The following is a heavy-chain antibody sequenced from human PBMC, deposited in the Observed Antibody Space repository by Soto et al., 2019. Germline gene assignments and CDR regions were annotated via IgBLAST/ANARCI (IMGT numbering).Heavy chain of an antibody. CDR2: IWYDGSNK. J-gene: IGHJ4*02. D-gene: IGHD6-13*01. CDR1: GFTFSSYG. CDR3: ASSAAAAPFDY. V-gene: IGHV3-33*01. Sequence: GGSLRLSCAASGFTFSSYGMHWVRQAPGKGLEWVAVIWYDGSNKYYADSVKGRFTISRDNSKNTLYLQMNSLRAEDTAVYYCASSAAAAPFDYWGQGTLVTVSS.